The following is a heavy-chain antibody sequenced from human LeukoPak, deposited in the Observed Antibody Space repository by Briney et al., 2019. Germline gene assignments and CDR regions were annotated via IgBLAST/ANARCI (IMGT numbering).Heavy chain of an antibody. D-gene: IGHD6-13*01. V-gene: IGHV3-9*03. CDR2: ISWNSGSI. Sequence: GGSLRLSCAASGFTFDDYAMHWVRQAPGKGLEWVSGISWNSGSIGYADSVKGRFTISRDNAKNSLYLQMNSLRAGDMALYYCAKSRLPVAAAGTPYFDYWGQGTLVTVSS. CDR3: AKSRLPVAAAGTPYFDY. J-gene: IGHJ4*02. CDR1: GFTFDDYA.